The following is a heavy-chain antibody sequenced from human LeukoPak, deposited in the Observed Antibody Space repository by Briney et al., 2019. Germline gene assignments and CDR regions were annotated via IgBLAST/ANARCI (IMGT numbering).Heavy chain of an antibody. V-gene: IGHV1-18*01. CDR2: ISAYNGNT. CDR1: GYTFTSYG. CDR3: ARDLLVASATPRAFDI. D-gene: IGHD2-15*01. Sequence: ASVKVSCKASGYTFTSYGISWVRQAPGQGLEWMGWISAYNGNTNYAQKLQGRVTMTTDTSTSTAYMELRSLRSDDTAVYYCARDLLVASATPRAFDIWGQGTMVTVSS. J-gene: IGHJ3*02.